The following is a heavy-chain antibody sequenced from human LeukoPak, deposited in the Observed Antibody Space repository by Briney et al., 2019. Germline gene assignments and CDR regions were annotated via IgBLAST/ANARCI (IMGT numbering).Heavy chain of an antibody. CDR3: ARDRGYYYGSGYCMDV. V-gene: IGHV1-18*01. Sequence: ASVKVSCKASGYTFTTYGISWVRQAPGQGLEWMGWISAYNGNTNYAQRLQGRVTMTTDTSTSTAYMELRSLRSDDTAVYYCARDRGYYYGSGYCMDVWGKGTTVTISS. CDR2: ISAYNGNT. CDR1: GYTFTTYG. J-gene: IGHJ6*03. D-gene: IGHD3-10*01.